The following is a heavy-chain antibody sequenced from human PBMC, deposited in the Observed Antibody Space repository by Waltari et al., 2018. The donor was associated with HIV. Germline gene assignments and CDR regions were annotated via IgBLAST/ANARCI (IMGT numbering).Heavy chain of an antibody. CDR2: ITASEDKK. V-gene: IGHV3-23*01. CDR1: GFTFDTYG. J-gene: IGHJ4*02. D-gene: IGHD3-22*01. Sequence: EVHLLESGGSRVQQGGSMSVSCLGAGFTFDTYGMNWVRQTPGRVRGGVGVITASEDKKYVAESMRGRFSISRDNMKNTVWLDMRGLRADDAAIYFCVREGRPVSDYDVFDSWGPGIQVTVS. CDR3: VREGRPVSDYDVFDS.